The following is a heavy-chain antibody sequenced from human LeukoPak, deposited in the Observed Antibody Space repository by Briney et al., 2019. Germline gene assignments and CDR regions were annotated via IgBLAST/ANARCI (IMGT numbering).Heavy chain of an antibody. CDR1: GFTFSSYG. D-gene: IGHD6-13*01. V-gene: IGHV3-30*02. CDR3: AKDSSSSWYGGDHYFDY. J-gene: IGHJ4*02. Sequence: GGSLRLSCAASGFTFSSYGMHWVRQAPGKGLEWVAVIWYGGSNKYYADSVKGRFTISRDNSKNTLYLQMNSLRAEDTAVYYCAKDSSSSWYGGDHYFDYWGQGTLVTVSS. CDR2: IWYGGSNK.